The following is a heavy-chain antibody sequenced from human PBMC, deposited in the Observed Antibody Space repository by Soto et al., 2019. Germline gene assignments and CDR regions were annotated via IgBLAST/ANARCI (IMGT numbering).Heavy chain of an antibody. CDR1: GGSFSGYY. CDR2: INHSGST. D-gene: IGHD3-3*01. V-gene: IGHV4-34*01. CDR3: ARGLSHYDFWSGYSEFNWFDP. Sequence: SETLSLTCAVYGGSFSGYYWSWIRQPPGKGLEWIGEINHSGSTNYNPSLKSRVTISVDTSKNQFSLKLSSVTAADTAVYYCARGLSHYDFWSGYSEFNWFDPWGQGTLVTVSS. J-gene: IGHJ5*02.